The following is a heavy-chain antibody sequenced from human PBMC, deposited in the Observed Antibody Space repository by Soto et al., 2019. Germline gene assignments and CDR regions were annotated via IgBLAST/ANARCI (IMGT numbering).Heavy chain of an antibody. CDR2: INPNSGDT. CDR3: ATRYSYVHF. CDR1: GYAFTGYY. Sequence: RASVKVSCKSSGYAFTGYYIHWVRQAPGQGLEWMGWINPNSGDTNYAQKFQGRVTMTRDTSFSTAYMELSSLRSDDTAVYYCATRYSYVHFWGQGTVVTVSS. V-gene: IGHV1-2*02. J-gene: IGHJ4*02. D-gene: IGHD5-18*01.